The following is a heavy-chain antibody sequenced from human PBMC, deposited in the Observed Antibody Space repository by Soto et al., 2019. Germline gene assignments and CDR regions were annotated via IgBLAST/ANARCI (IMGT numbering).Heavy chain of an antibody. CDR1: GGSISSLNW. D-gene: IGHD3-22*01. J-gene: IGHJ4*02. V-gene: IGHV4-4*02. CDR3: ASRNYYDSTGYFDY. CDR2: IYHRGST. Sequence: ASETLSLTCAVSGGSISSLNWWSWVRQSPGKGLEWIGEIYHRGSTNYNPSLKSRVTISVDTSKNQFSLKLSSVTAADTAVYYCASRNYYDSTGYFDYWGQGALVT.